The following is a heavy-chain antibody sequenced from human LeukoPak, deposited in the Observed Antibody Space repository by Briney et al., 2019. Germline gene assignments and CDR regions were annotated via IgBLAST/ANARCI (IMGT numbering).Heavy chain of an antibody. CDR2: IYYSGST. V-gene: IGHV4-59*01. CDR3: ARRIAARRSGYYYYGMDV. Sequence: SETLSLTCTVSGGSISSYYWSWSRQPPGKGLEWIGYIYYSGSTNYNPSLKSRVTISVDTSKNQFSLKLSSVTAADTAVYYCARRIAARRSGYYYYGMDVWGQGITVTVSS. J-gene: IGHJ6*02. D-gene: IGHD6-6*01. CDR1: GGSISSYY.